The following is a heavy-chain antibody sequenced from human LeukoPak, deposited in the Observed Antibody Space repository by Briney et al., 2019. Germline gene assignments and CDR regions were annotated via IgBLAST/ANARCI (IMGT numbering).Heavy chain of an antibody. CDR3: AAHAHGMAL. Sequence: ASETLSLTCTVSGGSISSYYWSWIRQPPGKGLEWIGYIYYSGSTNYNPSLKSRVTISVDTSKNQFSLKLSSVTAADTAVYYCAAHAHGMALWGQGTLVTVSS. CDR2: IYYSGST. J-gene: IGHJ4*02. CDR1: GGSISSYY. D-gene: IGHD5-24*01. V-gene: IGHV4-59*08.